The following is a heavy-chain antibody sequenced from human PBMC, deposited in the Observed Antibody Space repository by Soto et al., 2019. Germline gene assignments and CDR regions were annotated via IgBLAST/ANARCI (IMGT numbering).Heavy chain of an antibody. J-gene: IGHJ4*02. D-gene: IGHD6-13*01. CDR2: IYHSGST. V-gene: IGHV4-30-2*01. Sequence: QLQLQEPGSGLVKPSQTLSLTCAVSGGSISSGGYSWSWIRQPPGKGLEWIGYIYHSGSTYYNPSLKSRVTISVDRSKNQFSLKLSSVTAADTAVYYCASGQQLVRNYWGQGTLVTVSS. CDR3: ASGQQLVRNY. CDR1: GGSISSGGYS.